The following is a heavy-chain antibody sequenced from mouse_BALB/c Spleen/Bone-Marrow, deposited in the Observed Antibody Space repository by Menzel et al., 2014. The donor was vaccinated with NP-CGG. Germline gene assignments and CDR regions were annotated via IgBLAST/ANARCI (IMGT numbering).Heavy chain of an antibody. Sequence: VQLQQSGAELVQPGAPVKLSCTASGYTFTSYWMNWIKQRPGRGLEWIGRIDPSDSETHYNQKFKDKATLTVDKSSSTAYIQRSSLTSEDSAVYYCARDHFYSGNCEFVFWDEGT. D-gene: IGHD2-1*01. CDR1: GYTFTSYW. CDR2: IDPSDSET. CDR3: ARDHFYSGNCEFVF. V-gene: IGHV1-69*02. J-gene: IGHJ3*01.